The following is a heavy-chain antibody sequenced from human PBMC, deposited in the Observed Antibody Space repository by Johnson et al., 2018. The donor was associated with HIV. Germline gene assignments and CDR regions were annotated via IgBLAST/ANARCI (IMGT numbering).Heavy chain of an antibody. J-gene: IGHJ3*02. D-gene: IGHD3-10*01. Sequence: QVQLVESGGGLVKPGGSLRLSCAASGFTFSDYYMSWIRQAPGKGLEWISYISSDGSTIDYADSVKGRFTISRDNGNNSLYLQMTSLRAEDTAVYYCVRDRGTMLLDGAFDIWGQGTMVTVSS. CDR2: ISSDGSTI. V-gene: IGHV3-11*04. CDR1: GFTFSDYY. CDR3: VRDRGTMLLDGAFDI.